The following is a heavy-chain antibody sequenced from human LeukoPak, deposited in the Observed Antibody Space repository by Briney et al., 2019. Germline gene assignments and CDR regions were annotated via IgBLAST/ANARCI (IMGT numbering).Heavy chain of an antibody. CDR2: ISGSGGST. Sequence: TGGSLRLSCAASGFTFSSYAMGWVRQAPGKGLEWVSAISGSGGSTYFADSVKGRFTISRDNSKNTLSLQMNSLRVEDTAVYYCARVPRYCSGGSCFGGYFDYWGQGTLVTVSS. D-gene: IGHD2-15*01. CDR3: ARVPRYCSGGSCFGGYFDY. CDR1: GFTFSSYA. V-gene: IGHV3-23*01. J-gene: IGHJ4*02.